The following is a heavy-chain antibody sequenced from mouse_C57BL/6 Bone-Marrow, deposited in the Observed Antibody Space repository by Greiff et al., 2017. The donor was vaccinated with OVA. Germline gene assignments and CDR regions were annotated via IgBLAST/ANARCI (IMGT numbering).Heavy chain of an antibody. Sequence: VKLMESGAELVRPGTSVKMSCKASGYTFTNYWIGWAKQRPGHGLEWIGDIYPGGGYTNYNEKFKGKATLTADKSSSTAYMQFSSLTSEDSAIYYCARGWYFDVWGTGTTVTVSS. CDR1: GYTFTNYW. CDR3: ARGWYFDV. CDR2: IYPGGGYT. V-gene: IGHV1-63*01. J-gene: IGHJ1*03.